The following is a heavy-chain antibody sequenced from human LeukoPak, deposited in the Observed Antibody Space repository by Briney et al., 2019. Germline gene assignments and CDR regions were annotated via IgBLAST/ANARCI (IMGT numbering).Heavy chain of an antibody. Sequence: TSVKVSCKASGDSFSNYGFAWVRQAPGQGLEWMGWISADSGDRYYAQNFQHRVTMTTDTSTTTGYMELRSLRSDDTAVYYCASGSYLWGGMDVWGQGTTVTVSS. V-gene: IGHV1-18*01. J-gene: IGHJ6*02. CDR3: ASGSYLWGGMDV. D-gene: IGHD1-26*01. CDR1: GDSFSNYG. CDR2: ISADSGDR.